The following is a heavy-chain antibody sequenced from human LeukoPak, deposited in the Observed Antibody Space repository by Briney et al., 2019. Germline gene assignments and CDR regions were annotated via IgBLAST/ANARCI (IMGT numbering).Heavy chain of an antibody. D-gene: IGHD3-9*01. CDR2: MNPNSGNT. J-gene: IGHJ4*02. CDR3: ARGRSYYDILTGYYSPILLDY. V-gene: IGHV1-8*01. CDR1: GYTFTSYD. Sequence: EASVKVSCKASGYTFTSYDINWVRQATGQGLEWMGWMNPNSGNTGYAQKFQGRVTMTRNTSISTAYMELSSLRSEDTAVYYCARGRSYYDILTGYYSPILLDYWGQGTLVTVSS.